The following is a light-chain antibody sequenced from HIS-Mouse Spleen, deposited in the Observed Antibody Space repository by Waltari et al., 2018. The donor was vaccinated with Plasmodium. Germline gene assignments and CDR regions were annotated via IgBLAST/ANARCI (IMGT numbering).Light chain of an antibody. J-gene: IGKJ3*01. CDR3: QQYNNWSFT. CDR1: QCVSSN. Sequence: EIVMTQSPATLSVSPGERATLSCRASQCVSSNIALYQQKPGQAPRLLIYGASTRATGIPARFSGSGSGTEFTLTISSLQSEDFAVYYCQQYNNWSFTFGPGTKVDIK. V-gene: IGKV3-15*01. CDR2: GAS.